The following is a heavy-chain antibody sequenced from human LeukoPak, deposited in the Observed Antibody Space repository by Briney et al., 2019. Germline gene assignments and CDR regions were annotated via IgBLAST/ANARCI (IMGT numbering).Heavy chain of an antibody. CDR3: ARLGYYDSSGYYHPFDY. Sequence: GESLKISCKVSGYSFTTYWIGWVRQMPGKGLEWMGIIYPGDSDIKYSPSFQGQVTISADKSISTAYLQWSSLKASDTAMYYCARLGYYDSSGYYHPFDYWGQGTLVTVSS. D-gene: IGHD3-22*01. J-gene: IGHJ4*02. V-gene: IGHV5-51*01. CDR1: GYSFTTYW. CDR2: IYPGDSDI.